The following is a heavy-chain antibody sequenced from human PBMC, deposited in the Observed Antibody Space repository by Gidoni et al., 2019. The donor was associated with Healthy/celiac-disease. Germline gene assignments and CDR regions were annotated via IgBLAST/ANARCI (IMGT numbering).Heavy chain of an antibody. D-gene: IGHD2-15*01. CDR3: ARAPRAATPGGWFDP. Sequence: EVQLVESGGGLVQPGGSLRLSCAASGFPFSSYRMNWVRQAPGKGLEWVSYISSSSSTRYYADSVKGRFTISRDNAKNSLYLQMNSLRDEDTAVYYCARAPRAATPGGWFDPWGQGTLVTVSS. CDR1: GFPFSSYR. J-gene: IGHJ5*02. V-gene: IGHV3-48*02. CDR2: ISSSSSTR.